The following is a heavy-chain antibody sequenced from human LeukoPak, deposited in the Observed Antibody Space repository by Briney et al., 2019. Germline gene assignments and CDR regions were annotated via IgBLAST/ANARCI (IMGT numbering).Heavy chain of an antibody. CDR1: GGSISSYH. CDR2: IYTSGST. CDR3: ASTIAAAGTRSFDY. D-gene: IGHD6-13*01. V-gene: IGHV4-4*07. Sequence: SETLSLTCTVSGGSISSYHWSWIRQPAGKGLEWIGRIYTSGSTNYNPSLKSRVTMSVDTSKNQFSLKLSSVTAADTAVYYCASTIAAAGTRSFDYWGQGTLVTVSS. J-gene: IGHJ4*02.